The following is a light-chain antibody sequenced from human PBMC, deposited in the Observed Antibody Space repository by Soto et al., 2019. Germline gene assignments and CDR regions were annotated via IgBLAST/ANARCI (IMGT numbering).Light chain of an antibody. V-gene: IGLV2-14*01. CDR1: ITDIGAYNY. Sequence: SVLTQPASVPGSPGQSITTSCTGTITDIGAYNYVSWYQQQPVKAPNLLINGVSSRPSGVSKRCSGCKSGNAAYLTISGLQVDDGAEYYCSTYTSSITPYVFGTGTKVTGL. CDR3: STYTSSITPYV. CDR2: GVS. J-gene: IGLJ1*01.